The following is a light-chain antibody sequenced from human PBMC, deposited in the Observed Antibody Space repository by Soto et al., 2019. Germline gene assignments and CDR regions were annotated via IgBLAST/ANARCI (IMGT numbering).Light chain of an antibody. V-gene: IGLV2-14*01. Sequence: QSALTQPASVSGSPGQSITISCTGTSSDVGGYNYVSWYQQHPGKAPKLMIYDVSNRTSGVSNRFSGSKSGNTASLTISGLQAEEEADYYCSSYTSSSRYVFGTGTKLTVL. CDR2: DVS. CDR1: SSDVGGYNY. J-gene: IGLJ1*01. CDR3: SSYTSSSRYV.